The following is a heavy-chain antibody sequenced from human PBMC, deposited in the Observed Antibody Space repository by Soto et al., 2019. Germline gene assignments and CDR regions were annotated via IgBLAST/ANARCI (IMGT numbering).Heavy chain of an antibody. J-gene: IGHJ6*02. CDR3: ATGSFTSTGGRIGYHYNAMDV. CDR1: GGTFSSHS. CDR2: IIPIFGPA. V-gene: IGHV1-69*13. Sequence: SVKVSCKSSGGTFSSHSINWVRQAPGQGLEWMGGIIPIFGPANFAKKFQGRVTITADESTTTAYMELSGLTSEDTAVYCCATGSFTSTGGRIGYHYNAMDVWGQGTTVTVSS. D-gene: IGHD1-1*01.